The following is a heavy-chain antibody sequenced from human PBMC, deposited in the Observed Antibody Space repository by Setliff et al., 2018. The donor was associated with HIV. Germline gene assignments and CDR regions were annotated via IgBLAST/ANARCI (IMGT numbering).Heavy chain of an antibody. Sequence: SETLSLTCAVYGGSLSGFYWTFIRQSPGKGLEWIGDVTHSGSTTYDPSLKSRITISVDTSKNQFSLKLTSVTAADMGVYYCARGRKKTLAVSGTRYFDFWGQGTLVTVSS. CDR3: ARGRKKTLAVSGTRYFDF. J-gene: IGHJ4*02. CDR1: GGSLSGFY. V-gene: IGHV4-34*01. CDR2: VTHSGST. D-gene: IGHD6-19*01.